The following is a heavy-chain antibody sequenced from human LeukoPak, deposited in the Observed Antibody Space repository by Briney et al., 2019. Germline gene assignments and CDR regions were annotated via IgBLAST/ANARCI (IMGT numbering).Heavy chain of an antibody. V-gene: IGHV1-18*01. J-gene: IGHJ6*03. Sequence: GASVKVSCKASGYTFTSYSISWVRQAPGQGLEWMGWISAYNGNTNYAQKLQGRVTMTTDTSTSTAYTELRSLRSDDTAVYYCARDQTVTTSYYYYYMDVWGKGTTVTVSS. D-gene: IGHD4-17*01. CDR2: ISAYNGNT. CDR1: GYTFTSYS. CDR3: ARDQTVTTSYYYYYMDV.